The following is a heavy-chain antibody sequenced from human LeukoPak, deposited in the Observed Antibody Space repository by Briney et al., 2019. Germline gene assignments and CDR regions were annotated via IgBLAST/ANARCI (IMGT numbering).Heavy chain of an antibody. CDR2: ISGYNGYT. CDR3: ARDLTHRRNYDSSGYQIVPAF. Sequence: ASVKVSCKASGYTFTSYGISWVRQAPGQGLEWMGWISGYNGYTKYVQKFPGRVTMTTDTSTSTAYMELRSLTSDDTAVYYCARDLTHRRNYDSSGYQIVPAFWGQGTLVTVSS. J-gene: IGHJ4*02. CDR1: GYTFTSYG. V-gene: IGHV1-18*01. D-gene: IGHD3-22*01.